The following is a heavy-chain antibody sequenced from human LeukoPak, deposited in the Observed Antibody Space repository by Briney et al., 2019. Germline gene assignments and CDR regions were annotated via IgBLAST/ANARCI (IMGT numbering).Heavy chain of an antibody. J-gene: IGHJ3*02. CDR1: GDSLSGYH. D-gene: IGHD5-24*01. Sequence: SETLSLTCSVSGDSLSGYHWSWIRQSAGKGLEWIGRIYVSGNTNYNPSLKSRVTMAVDTSKNQSSLSLNSVTAADTAVYYCARGDLRRDGFNYPLDIWGQGTMVTVSS. CDR3: ARGDLRRDGFNYPLDI. CDR2: IYVSGNT. V-gene: IGHV4-4*07.